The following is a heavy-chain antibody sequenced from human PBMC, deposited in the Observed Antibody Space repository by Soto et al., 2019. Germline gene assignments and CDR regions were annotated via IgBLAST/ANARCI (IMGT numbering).Heavy chain of an antibody. CDR1: GFTLSGYA. V-gene: IGHV3-64*01. D-gene: IGHD6-6*01. CDR3: ARRARPDLCDMDV. J-gene: IGHJ6*03. Sequence: EVQLAESGGGLAQPGGSLRLSCAASGFTLSGYAMDWVRQAPGKGLEYVSGISSNGVGTYYANSVQGRFTISRDNSKNTVNLQMGSLRPEDMAVYYCARRARPDLCDMDVWGKGTTVTVSS. CDR2: ISSNGVGT.